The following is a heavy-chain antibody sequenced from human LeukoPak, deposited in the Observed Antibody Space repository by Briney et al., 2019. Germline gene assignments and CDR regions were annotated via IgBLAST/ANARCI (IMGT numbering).Heavy chain of an antibody. D-gene: IGHD5-18*01. CDR3: AKDLDTAMNYYYGMDV. CDR1: GFTFSSYG. J-gene: IGHJ6*02. Sequence: GGSLRLSCAASGFTFSSYGMHWVRQAPGKGLEWVAVISYDGSNKYYADSVKGRFTISRDNSKSTLYLQMNSLRAEDTAVYYCAKDLDTAMNYYYGMDVWGQGTTVTVSS. CDR2: ISYDGSNK. V-gene: IGHV3-30*18.